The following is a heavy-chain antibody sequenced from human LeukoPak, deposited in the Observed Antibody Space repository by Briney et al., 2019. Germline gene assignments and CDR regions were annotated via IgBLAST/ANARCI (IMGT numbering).Heavy chain of an antibody. CDR1: GFTFSSYS. CDR3: ARAGTAMAYYYYYMDV. CDR2: ISSSSSYI. V-gene: IGHV3-21*01. D-gene: IGHD5-18*01. J-gene: IGHJ6*03. Sequence: PGGSLRLSCAASGFTFSSYSMNWVRQAPGKGLEWVSSISSSSSYIYYADSVKGRFTISRDNAKNSLYLQMNSLRAEDTAAYYCARAGTAMAYYYYYMDVWGKGTTVTVSS.